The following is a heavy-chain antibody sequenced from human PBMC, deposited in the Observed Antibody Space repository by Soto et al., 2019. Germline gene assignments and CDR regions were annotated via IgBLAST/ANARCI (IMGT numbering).Heavy chain of an antibody. D-gene: IGHD2-2*01. Sequence: PXGSLKISCKGYGFTFTSYWIAWVRQMPGKGLEWMGIIYPGDSDSSYSPSFQGQVTISADKSINTAYLHWSSLKASDTAIYYCAKHEGYCSTTTCSNFDHWGQGTLVTVSS. CDR2: IYPGDSDS. CDR3: AKHEGYCSTTTCSNFDH. V-gene: IGHV5-51*01. CDR1: GFTFTSYW. J-gene: IGHJ4*02.